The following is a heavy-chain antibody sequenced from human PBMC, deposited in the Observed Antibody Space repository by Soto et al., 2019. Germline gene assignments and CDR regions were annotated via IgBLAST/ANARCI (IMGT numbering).Heavy chain of an antibody. CDR2: INPNSGGT. CDR1: GYTFTGYY. J-gene: IGHJ4*02. D-gene: IGHD5-12*01. Sequence: ASVKVSCKASGYTFTGYYMHWVRQAPGQGLEWMGWINPNSGGTNYAQKFQGWVTMTRDTSISTAYMELSRLRSDDTAVYYCARGPPGYSGYDYGANYYFDYRGQGTLVTVSS. V-gene: IGHV1-2*04. CDR3: ARGPPGYSGYDYGANYYFDY.